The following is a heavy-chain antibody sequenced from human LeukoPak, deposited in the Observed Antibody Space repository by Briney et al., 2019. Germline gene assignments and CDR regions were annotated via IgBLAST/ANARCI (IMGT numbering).Heavy chain of an antibody. D-gene: IGHD1-26*01. CDR1: GFTFSSYA. J-gene: IGHJ4*02. Sequence: GGSLRLSCAASGFTFSSYAMSWVRQAPGKGLEWVSAIRDSGSSTHYADSVKGRFTTSRDNSKNTLFLQMNSLRAEDTVIYYCAKNGPQDGGSSHFDYWGQGALVTSPQ. CDR2: IRDSGSST. V-gene: IGHV3-23*01. CDR3: AKNGPQDGGSSHFDY.